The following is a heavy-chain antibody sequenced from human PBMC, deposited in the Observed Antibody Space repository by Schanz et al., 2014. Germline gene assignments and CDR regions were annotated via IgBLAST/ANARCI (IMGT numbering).Heavy chain of an antibody. V-gene: IGHV3-23*01. D-gene: IGHD4-17*01. Sequence: EMQLLESGGGLVKPGGSLTLSCAASRFTVTNAWMSWVRQAPGKGLEWVSAISGSGGSTYYADSVKGRFTISRDNAKNTLYLQMNTLRAEDTAVYYCARKMKLGVYGGKGHDSLDIWGQGTMVTVSS. CDR2: ISGSGGST. CDR3: ARKMKLGVYGGKGHDSLDI. J-gene: IGHJ3*02. CDR1: RFTVTNAW.